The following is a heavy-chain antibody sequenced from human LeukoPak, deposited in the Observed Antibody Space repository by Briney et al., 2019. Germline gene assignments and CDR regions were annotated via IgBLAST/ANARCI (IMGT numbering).Heavy chain of an antibody. CDR1: GYTLTELS. V-gene: IGHV1-24*01. CDR3: ATKLGYCSGGNCYLENWFDP. CDR2: FDPEDGET. J-gene: IGHJ5*02. D-gene: IGHD2-15*01. Sequence: ASVTVSCTVSGYTLTELSMHWVRQAPGKGLEWIGGFDPEDGETIYAQKFQGRVSMTEDTSTDTAYIELSSLKSEDTAVYYCATKLGYCSGGNCYLENWFDPWGQGTLVTVSS.